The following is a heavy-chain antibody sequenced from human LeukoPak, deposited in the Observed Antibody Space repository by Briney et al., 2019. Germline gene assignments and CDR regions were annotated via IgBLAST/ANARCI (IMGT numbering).Heavy chain of an antibody. Sequence: PGGSLRLSCAASGFTFSSYSMNWVRQAPGKGLEWVSYISSSSSTIYYADSVKGRFTISRDNAKNSLYLQMNSLRAEDTAVYYCATQRNYYGSGSSHYWGQGTLVTVSS. V-gene: IGHV3-48*04. CDR3: ATQRNYYGSGSSHY. CDR2: ISSSSSTI. CDR1: GFTFSSYS. J-gene: IGHJ4*02. D-gene: IGHD3-10*01.